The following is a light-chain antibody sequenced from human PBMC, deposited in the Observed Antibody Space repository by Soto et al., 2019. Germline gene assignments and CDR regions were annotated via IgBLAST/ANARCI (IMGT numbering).Light chain of an antibody. V-gene: IGLV2-23*01. CDR3: CSYVGSRAVL. CDR2: EGS. Sequence: QSVLTQPASVSGSPGQSITISCSGTSPGFGSYNLVSWYQQHPDKAPKLMIYEGSKRPSGVSDRFSGSKSGNTASLTISGLQAEDEADYYCCSYVGSRAVLFGGGTKLTVL. CDR1: SPGFGSYNL. J-gene: IGLJ2*01.